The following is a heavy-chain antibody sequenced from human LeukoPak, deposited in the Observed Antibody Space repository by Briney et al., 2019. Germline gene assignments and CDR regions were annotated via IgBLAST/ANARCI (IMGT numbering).Heavy chain of an antibody. CDR1: GFTFSNAW. Sequence: PGGSLRLSCAASGFTFSNAWMSWVRQAPGKGLEWVGRIKSKTDGGTTDYAAPVKGRFTTSRDDSKNTLYLQMNSLKTEDTAVYYCTTDIAVAGLVVKDYWGQGTLVTVSS. D-gene: IGHD6-19*01. J-gene: IGHJ4*02. V-gene: IGHV3-15*01. CDR3: TTDIAVAGLVVKDY. CDR2: IKSKTDGGTT.